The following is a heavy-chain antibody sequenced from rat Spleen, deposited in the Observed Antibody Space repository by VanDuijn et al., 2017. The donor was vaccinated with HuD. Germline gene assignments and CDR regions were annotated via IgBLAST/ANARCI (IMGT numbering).Heavy chain of an antibody. J-gene: IGHJ3*01. D-gene: IGHD1-6*01. CDR2: IDYSGRT. V-gene: IGHV3-1*01. CDR3: TRGLSMSSTNYYYALFAY. CDR1: GYSITSNY. Sequence: EVQLQESGPGLVKPPQSLSLTCSVTGYSITSNYWGWIRKFPGNKMEWMGYIDYSGRTSYNPSLKSRISITRDTSKNQFFLQLNSVTTEDTATYYCTRGLSMSSTNYYYALFAYWGQGTLVTVSS.